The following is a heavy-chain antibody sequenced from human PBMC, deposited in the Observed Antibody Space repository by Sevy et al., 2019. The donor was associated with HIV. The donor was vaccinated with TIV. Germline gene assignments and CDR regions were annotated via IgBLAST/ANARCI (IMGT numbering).Heavy chain of an antibody. J-gene: IGHJ3*02. CDR2: IYPGDSDT. Sequence: GESLKISCKGSGYSFTSYWFGWVRQMPGKGLEWMGIIYPGDSDTRYSPSFQGQVTISADKSISTAYLQWSSLKASDTAMCYCARSKVDTAMVYDAFDIWGQGTMVTVSS. CDR3: ARSKVDTAMVYDAFDI. CDR1: GYSFTSYW. D-gene: IGHD5-18*01. V-gene: IGHV5-51*01.